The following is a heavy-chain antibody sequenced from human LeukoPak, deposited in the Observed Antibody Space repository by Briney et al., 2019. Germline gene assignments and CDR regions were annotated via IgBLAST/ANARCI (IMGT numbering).Heavy chain of an antibody. Sequence: ASVKVSCKVSGYNLTELSMHWVRQAPGKGLEWMGGFDPEDGETIYAQKFQGRVTMTEDTSTDTAYMELSSLRSEDTAVYYCATPRSRATWDGYFDLWGRGTLVTVSS. J-gene: IGHJ2*01. CDR1: GYNLTELS. CDR2: FDPEDGET. D-gene: IGHD7-27*01. CDR3: ATPRSRATWDGYFDL. V-gene: IGHV1-24*01.